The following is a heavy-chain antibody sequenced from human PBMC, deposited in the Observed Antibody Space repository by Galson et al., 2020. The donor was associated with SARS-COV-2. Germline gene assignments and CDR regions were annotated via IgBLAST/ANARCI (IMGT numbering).Heavy chain of an antibody. D-gene: IGHD2-8*01. CDR3: VKPHRTVYGEGY. CDR1: GFSFGTYV. J-gene: IGHJ4*02. CDR2: IGASDGTT. Sequence: GSLRLSCAAPGFSFGTYVMSWVRQAPGKGFEWVSSIGASDGTTEYADSVKGRFTISRDNAKYTLYLQMNSLRAEDTATYYCVKPHRTVYGEGYWGQGNLVTVSS. V-gene: IGHV3-23*01.